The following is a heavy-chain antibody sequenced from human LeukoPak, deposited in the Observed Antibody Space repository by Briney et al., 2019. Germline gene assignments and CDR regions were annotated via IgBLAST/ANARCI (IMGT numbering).Heavy chain of an antibody. J-gene: IGHJ4*02. V-gene: IGHV4-59*06. Sequence: PSETLSLTCTVSGGSISSYYWSWIRQPPGKGLEWIGYIYYSGSTYYNPSLKSRVTISVDTSKNQFSLKLSSVTAADTAVYYCASLPHLNYYDMTGVLWGQGTLVTVSS. CDR2: IYYSGST. D-gene: IGHD3-22*01. CDR3: ASLPHLNYYDMTGVL. CDR1: GGSISSYY.